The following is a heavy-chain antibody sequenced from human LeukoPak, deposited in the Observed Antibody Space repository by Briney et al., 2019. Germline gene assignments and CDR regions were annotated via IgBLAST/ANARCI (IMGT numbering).Heavy chain of an antibody. CDR3: AKDRGAGPVRDFYDSSGFCVQ. V-gene: IGHV3-66*02. Sequence: GGSLRLSCAVSGLTVGSNYMSWVRQAPGKGLEWVSVIYSGGSTYYADSVKGRLTISRDNSKNALYLQMNSLRVEDTAVYYCAKDRGAGPVRDFYDSSGFCVQWGQGTLVTVSS. J-gene: IGHJ4*02. CDR2: IYSGGST. CDR1: GLTVGSNY. D-gene: IGHD3-22*01.